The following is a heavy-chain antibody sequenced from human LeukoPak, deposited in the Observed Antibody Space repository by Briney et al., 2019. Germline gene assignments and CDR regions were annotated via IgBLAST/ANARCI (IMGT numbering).Heavy chain of an antibody. V-gene: IGHV4-39*01. CDR1: GGSISSSSSYY. CDR3: ARLRGYTDGNPGY. CDR2: LYYTGET. Sequence: SETLSLTCTVSGGSISSSSSYYWGWIRQPPGKGLEWFGSLYYTGETYYNSSLKSRVTISVDTSKNQFSLKLGSVTAADTALYYWARLRGYTDGNPGYWGHGSLVTVSS. D-gene: IGHD5-12*01. J-gene: IGHJ4*01.